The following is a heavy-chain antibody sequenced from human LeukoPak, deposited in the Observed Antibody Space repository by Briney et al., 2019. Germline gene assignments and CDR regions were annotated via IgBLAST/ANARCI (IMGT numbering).Heavy chain of an antibody. J-gene: IGHJ3*02. V-gene: IGHV3-73*01. Sequence: GGSLRLSCAASGFTFRTSAIHWVRQASGEGLEWVGRIRSKANNYATAYAASVKGRFTVSRDDSKNTAYLQMSSLKTEDTAVYFCTSLYNSAFDIWGQGTMVTVSS. D-gene: IGHD1-1*01. CDR3: TSLYNSAFDI. CDR2: IRSKANNYAT. CDR1: GFTFRTSA.